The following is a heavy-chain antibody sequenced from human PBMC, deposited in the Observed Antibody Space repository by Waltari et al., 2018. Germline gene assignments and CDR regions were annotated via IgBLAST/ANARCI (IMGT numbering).Heavy chain of an antibody. J-gene: IGHJ5*02. V-gene: IGHV3-30-3*01. D-gene: IGHD4-17*01. Sequence: QVQLVESGGGVVQPGRSLRLSCAASGFTFSSYAMHWVRRAPGKGLEWVAVISYDGSNKYYADSVKGRFTISRDNSKNTLYLQMNSLRAEDTAVYYCARGYYGDYAENWFDPWGQGTLVTVSS. CDR3: ARGYYGDYAENWFDP. CDR1: GFTFSSYA. CDR2: ISYDGSNK.